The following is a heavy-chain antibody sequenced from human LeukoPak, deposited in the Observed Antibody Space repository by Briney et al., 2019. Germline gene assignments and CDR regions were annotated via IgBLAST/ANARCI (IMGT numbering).Heavy chain of an antibody. CDR2: ISTSGNTI. V-gene: IGHV3-11*04. CDR1: GFIFSDYY. J-gene: IGHJ4*02. Sequence: PGGSLRLSCSASGFIFSDYYMSWIRQAPGKGLEWVSYISTSGNTIYYADSVKGRFTISRDNAENSLYLQMNSLRAEDTAVYYCARRPYSSSWYYFDYWGQGTLVTVSS. D-gene: IGHD6-13*01. CDR3: ARRPYSSSWYYFDY.